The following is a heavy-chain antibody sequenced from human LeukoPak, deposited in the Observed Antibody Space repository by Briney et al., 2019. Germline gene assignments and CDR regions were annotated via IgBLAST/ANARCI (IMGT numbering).Heavy chain of an antibody. D-gene: IGHD6-19*01. J-gene: IGHJ4*02. CDR1: GGSISSYY. CDR3: AREVIRAVAASFDY. CDR2: IYYSGST. V-gene: IGHV4-59*01. Sequence: SETLSLTCTVSGGSISSYYWSWIRQPPGKGLEWLGYIYYSGSTNYNPSLKSRVTISVDTSKNQFSLKLSSVTAADTAVYYCAREVIRAVAASFDYWSQGTLVTVSS.